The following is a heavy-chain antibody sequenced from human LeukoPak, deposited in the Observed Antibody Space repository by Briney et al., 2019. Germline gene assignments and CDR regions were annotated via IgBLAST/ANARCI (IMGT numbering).Heavy chain of an antibody. CDR2: IKPDGSQK. Sequence: GGSLRLSCADSGFTVSTHWMSWVRQAPGKGLEWVATIKPDGSQKNYVDSVKARFTISRDNAHNTLYLQMNSLRAEDTAVYYCARGLVGYCSGGAWDGTCFDYWGQATLVTVSS. CDR1: GFTVSTHW. J-gene: IGHJ4*02. CDR3: ARGLVGYCSGGAWDGTCFDY. D-gene: IGHD2-15*01. V-gene: IGHV3-7*03.